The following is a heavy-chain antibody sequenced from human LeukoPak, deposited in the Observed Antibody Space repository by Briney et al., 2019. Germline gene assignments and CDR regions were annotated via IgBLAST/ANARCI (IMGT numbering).Heavy chain of an antibody. Sequence: GGSLRLSCAASGFTFSDCYMNWIRQAPGKGLEWVSYISNSSGSTNYADSVKGRFTISRDNAKNSLYLQMNSLRAEDTAVYYCARSRRGYPYYFEYWGQGTLVTVSS. J-gene: IGHJ4*02. D-gene: IGHD1-1*01. V-gene: IGHV3-11*03. CDR2: ISNSSGST. CDR1: GFTFSDCY. CDR3: ARSRRGYPYYFEY.